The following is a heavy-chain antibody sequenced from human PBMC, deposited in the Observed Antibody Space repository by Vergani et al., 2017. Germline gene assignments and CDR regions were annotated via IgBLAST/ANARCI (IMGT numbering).Heavy chain of an antibody. CDR1: GGTFSSYA. Sequence: QVQLVQSGAEVKKPGSSVQVSCKASGGTFSSYAISWVRQAPGQGLEWMGRIIPIFGTANYAQKFQGRVTITADESTSTAYMELSSRRSEDTAVYYCARGHSVATIPTPYIYCGMDVWGQGTTVTVSS. D-gene: IGHD5-12*01. J-gene: IGHJ6*02. CDR2: IIPIFGTA. CDR3: ARGHSVATIPTPYIYCGMDV. V-gene: IGHV1-69*13.